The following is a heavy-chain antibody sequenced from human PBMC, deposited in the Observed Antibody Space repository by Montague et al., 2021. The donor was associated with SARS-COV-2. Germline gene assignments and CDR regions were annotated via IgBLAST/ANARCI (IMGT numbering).Heavy chain of an antibody. Sequence: SLRLSCAASGFTFSSYDMHWVRQATGKGLEWVSAIGTAGDTYYPGSVKGRFTISRENAKNSLYLQMNSLRAGDTAVYYCARGDIVATIGGYYYYYGMDVWGQWTTVTVSS. J-gene: IGHJ6*02. CDR1: GFTFSSYD. V-gene: IGHV3-13*01. CDR2: IGTAGDT. CDR3: ARGDIVATIGGYYYYYGMDV. D-gene: IGHD5-12*01.